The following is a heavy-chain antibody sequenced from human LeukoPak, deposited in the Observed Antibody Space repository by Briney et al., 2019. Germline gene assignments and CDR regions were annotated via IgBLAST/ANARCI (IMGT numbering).Heavy chain of an antibody. CDR3: ARHSSVALFDY. J-gene: IGHJ4*02. CDR1: GGSISSGGYY. CDR2: IYYSGST. V-gene: IGHV4-31*03. Sequence: SETLSLTCIVSGGSISSGGYYWSWIRQHPGKGLEWIGYIYYSGSTYYNPSLKSRVTISVDTSKNQFSLKLSSVTAADTAVYYCARHSSVALFDYWGQGTLVTVSS. D-gene: IGHD3-22*01.